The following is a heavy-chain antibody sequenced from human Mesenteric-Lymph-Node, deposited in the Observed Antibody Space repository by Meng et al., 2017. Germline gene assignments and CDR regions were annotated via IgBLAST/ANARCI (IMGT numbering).Heavy chain of an antibody. CDR1: GGSSSSGTW. J-gene: IGHJ4*02. V-gene: IGHV4-4*02. CDR2: IYLSGIT. D-gene: IGHD4-17*01. Sequence: QAPLPASVPSLVNACATLSCTSAGCGGSSSSGTWWRWVHQPPGKGLEWIGEIYLSGITNYNPSLKSRVTISVDKSKNHFSLKLSSVTAADTAVYYCTTLYGDSVSWGQGTLVTVSS. CDR3: TTLYGDSVS.